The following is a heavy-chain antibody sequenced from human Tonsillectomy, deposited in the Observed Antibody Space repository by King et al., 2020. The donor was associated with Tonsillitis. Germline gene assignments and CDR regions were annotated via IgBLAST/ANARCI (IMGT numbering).Heavy chain of an antibody. V-gene: IGHV3-23*04. D-gene: IGHD3-22*01. CDR1: GFTFSSYA. CDR3: AKDRYLDYDSSGYPPV. J-gene: IGHJ6*02. CDR2: ISGSGGST. Sequence: VQLVESGGGLVQPGGSLRLSCAASGFTFSSYAMSWVRQAPGKGLEWVSAISGSGGSTYYADSVKGRFTISRDNSKNTLYLQMNSLRAEDTAVYYCAKDRYLDYDSSGYPPVWGQGTTLTVSS.